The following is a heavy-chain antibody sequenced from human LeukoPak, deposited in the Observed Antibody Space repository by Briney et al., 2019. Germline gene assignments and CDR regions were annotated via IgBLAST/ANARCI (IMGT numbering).Heavy chain of an antibody. CDR2: SGST. J-gene: IGHJ4*02. V-gene: IGHV4-34*01. CDR3: ARDGSPYCSGGSCYSIDF. Sequence: SGSTNYNPSLRRRVTISVDTSKNQFSLKLSSVTATDTAVYYCARDGSPYCSGGSCYSIDFWGQGTLVTVSS. D-gene: IGHD2-15*01.